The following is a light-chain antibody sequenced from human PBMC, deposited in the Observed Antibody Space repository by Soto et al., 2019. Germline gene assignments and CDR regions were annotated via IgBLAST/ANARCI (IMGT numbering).Light chain of an antibody. Sequence: EIVLTQSPGTLSLSPGXRATLSCRASQSVSSTYLAWYQQKPGQAPRLLIYDASSRATGIPDKFIGSGSGSDFSLTISRLEPEDSAMYYCQQYGKSPGFFTFGPGTKVDIK. CDR3: QQYGKSPGFFT. V-gene: IGKV3-20*01. CDR2: DAS. CDR1: QSVSSTY. J-gene: IGKJ3*01.